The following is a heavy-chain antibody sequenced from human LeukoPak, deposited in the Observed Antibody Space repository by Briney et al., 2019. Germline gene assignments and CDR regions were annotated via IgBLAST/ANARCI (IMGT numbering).Heavy chain of an antibody. CDR2: LNWNGGNT. CDR3: VRGMGHTSGTEASEY. Sequence: GGSLRLSCAASGFTFDDYGMSWVRQAPGKGLEWVSGLNWNGGNTGYIDSVKGRFTISRDNAKNSLYLQMNSLKTEDTAVYFCVRGMGHTSGTEASEYWGQGTLVTVSS. J-gene: IGHJ4*02. V-gene: IGHV3-20*04. D-gene: IGHD3/OR15-3a*01. CDR1: GFTFDDYG.